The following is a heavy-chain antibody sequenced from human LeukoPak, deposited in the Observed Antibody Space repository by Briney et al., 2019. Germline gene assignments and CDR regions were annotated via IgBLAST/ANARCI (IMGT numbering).Heavy chain of an antibody. CDR3: ARTYYYDSSGYYSSGAFDI. J-gene: IGHJ3*02. V-gene: IGHV3-66*01. D-gene: IGHD3-22*01. CDR2: IYSGGST. CDR1: GFTVSSNY. Sequence: PGGSLRLSCAASGFTVSSNYMSWVRQAPGKGLEWVSVIYSGGSTYYADSVKGRFTISRDNSKNTLYLQMNSLRAEDTAVYYCARTYYYDSSGYYSSGAFDIWGQGTMVTVSS.